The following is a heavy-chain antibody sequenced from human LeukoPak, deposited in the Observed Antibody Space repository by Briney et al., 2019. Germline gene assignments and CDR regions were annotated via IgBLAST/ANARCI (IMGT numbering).Heavy chain of an antibody. CDR3: ARARSDTGYSSSWYFDY. J-gene: IGHJ4*02. V-gene: IGHV3-64*02. D-gene: IGHD6-13*01. CDR2: ISSNGGST. CDR1: GFTFSSYP. Sequence: TGGSLRLSCAASGFTFSSYPMHWVRQAPGKGLEYVSAISSNGGSTYCADSAKGRFTISRDNSKNTLYLQMGSLRAEDMAVYYCARARSDTGYSSSWYFDYWGQGTLVTVSS.